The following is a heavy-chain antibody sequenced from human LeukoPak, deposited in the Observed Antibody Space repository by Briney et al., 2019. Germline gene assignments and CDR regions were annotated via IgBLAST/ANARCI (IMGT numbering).Heavy chain of an antibody. D-gene: IGHD6-19*01. CDR2: ISDSVGGT. Sequence: GGSLRLSCAASGFTFSNCAMSWVRQAPGKGLEWVSGISDSVGGTYYADSVKGRFTISRDNSKNTLWLQMNSLRADDTAVYYCAKQDPYTSGWYPWGQGTLVTVSS. CDR1: GFTFSNCA. CDR3: AKQDPYTSGWYP. J-gene: IGHJ5*02. V-gene: IGHV3-23*01.